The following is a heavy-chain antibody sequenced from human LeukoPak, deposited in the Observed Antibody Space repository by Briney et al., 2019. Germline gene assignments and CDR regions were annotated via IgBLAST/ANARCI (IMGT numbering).Heavy chain of an antibody. V-gene: IGHV4-34*01. CDR1: GGSFSGYY. Sequence: SETLSLTCAVYGGSFSGYYWSWIRQPPGKGLEWIGEINHSGSTSYNPSLKSRVTISVDTSKNQFSLKLSSVTAADTAVYYCARRVSSGWYGASIIDYWGQGTLVTVSS. D-gene: IGHD6-19*01. CDR3: ARRVSSGWYGASIIDY. J-gene: IGHJ4*02. CDR2: INHSGST.